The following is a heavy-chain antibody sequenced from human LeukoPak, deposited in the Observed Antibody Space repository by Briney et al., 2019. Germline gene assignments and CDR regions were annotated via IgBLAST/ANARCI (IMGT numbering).Heavy chain of an antibody. D-gene: IGHD3-22*01. V-gene: IGHV1-2*02. CDR2: INPNSGGT. J-gene: IGHJ3*02. CDR3: ARDPRWLLLVHSSDAFDI. Sequence: GASVKISCKASGYTFTGYYMHWVRQAPGQGLEWMGWINPNSGGTNYAQKFQGRVTMTRDTSISTAYMELSRLRSDDTAVYYCARDPRWLLLVHSSDAFDIWGQGTMVTVSS. CDR1: GYTFTGYY.